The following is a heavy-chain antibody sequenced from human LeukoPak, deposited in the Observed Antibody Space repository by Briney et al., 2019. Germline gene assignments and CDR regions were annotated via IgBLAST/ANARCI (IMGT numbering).Heavy chain of an antibody. CDR1: GFTFSSYS. V-gene: IGHV3-21*01. D-gene: IGHD6-13*01. J-gene: IGHJ4*02. CDR3: ARAPHLNSSSWYDFDY. Sequence: GGSLRLSCAASGFTFSSYSMNWARQAPGKGLEWVSSISSSSSYIYYADSVKGLFTISRDNAKKSLYLQMNSLRAEDTAVYYCARAPHLNSSSWYDFDYWGQGTLVTVSS. CDR2: ISSSSSYI.